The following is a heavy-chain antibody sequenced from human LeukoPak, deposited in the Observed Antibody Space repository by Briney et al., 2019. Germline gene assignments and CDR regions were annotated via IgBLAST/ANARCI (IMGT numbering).Heavy chain of an antibody. J-gene: IGHJ1*01. Sequence: ASVKVSRTASGYTFTSYDINWVRQATGQGLEWMGWMNTNSGNTGYAQKFQGRVTMNRNTSISTAYMEMSSLRSEDTAVYYCARGVRDSSGREYFQHWGQGTLITVSS. V-gene: IGHV1-8*02. D-gene: IGHD3-22*01. CDR2: MNTNSGNT. CDR1: GYTFTSYD. CDR3: ARGVRDSSGREYFQH.